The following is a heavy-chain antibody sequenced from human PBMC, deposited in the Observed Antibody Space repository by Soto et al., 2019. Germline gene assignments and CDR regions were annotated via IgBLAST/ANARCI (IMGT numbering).Heavy chain of an antibody. V-gene: IGHV4-30-4*01. Sequence: QVQLQESGPGLVKPSQTLSLTCTVSGGSISSGDYYWSWIRQPPGKGLEWIGYIYYSGSTYYNPSLKRRVTISVDTSKNQFSLMLSSVTAADTAVYYCASVRYSSSTCCYNPGPYFDYWGQGTLVTVSS. J-gene: IGHJ4*02. D-gene: IGHD2-2*02. CDR2: IYYSGST. CDR3: ASVRYSSSTCCYNPGPYFDY. CDR1: GGSISSGDYY.